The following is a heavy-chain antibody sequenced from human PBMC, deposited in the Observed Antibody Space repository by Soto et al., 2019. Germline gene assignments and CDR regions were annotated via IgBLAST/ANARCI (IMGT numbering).Heavy chain of an antibody. J-gene: IGHJ6*02. CDR3: VRVRNNNDKRLDV. V-gene: IGHV3-33*02. D-gene: IGHD1-1*01. CDR2: IWYDGKT. CDR1: GINSFAHS. Sequence: PGGSLRLSCATSGINSFAHSMHWVRQAPGKGLEWVALIWYDGKTYYADAVKGRFTISRDTSATTLFLEMQSLRAEDTAVYFCVRVRNNNDKRLDVWGQGTTVTVSS.